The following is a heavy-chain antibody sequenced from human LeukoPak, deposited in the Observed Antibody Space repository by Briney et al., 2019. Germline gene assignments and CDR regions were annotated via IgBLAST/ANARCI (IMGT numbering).Heavy chain of an antibody. V-gene: IGHV3-7*01. CDR1: GFTFSDHY. CDR2: IKQGGSEQ. J-gene: IGHJ3*01. CDR3: ARDPLSWEIRGWDDGYDV. D-gene: IGHD1-26*01. Sequence: GGSLRLSCAASGFTFSDHYMSWVRQAQGKGLEWVANIKQGGSEQNYADSVKGRFTISRDDAKNSLYLQMNSLRAEDTAVYYCARDPLSWEIRGWDDGYDVRGQGTMVTVSS.